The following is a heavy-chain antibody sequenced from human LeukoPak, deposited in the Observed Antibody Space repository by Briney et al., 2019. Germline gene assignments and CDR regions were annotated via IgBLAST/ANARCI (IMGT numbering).Heavy chain of an antibody. J-gene: IGHJ4*02. Sequence: GGSLRLSCAAFGFTFSSYSMNWVRQAPGKGLEWVSSISSSSSYIYYADSVKGRFTISRDNAKNSLYLQMNSLRAEDTAVYYCARTLYGSGSYQYDYWGQGTLVTVSS. V-gene: IGHV3-21*01. CDR2: ISSSSSYI. D-gene: IGHD3-10*01. CDR3: ARTLYGSGSYQYDY. CDR1: GFTFSSYS.